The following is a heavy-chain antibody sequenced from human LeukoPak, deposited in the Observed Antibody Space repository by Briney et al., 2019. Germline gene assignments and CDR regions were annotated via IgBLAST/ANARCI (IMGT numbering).Heavy chain of an antibody. J-gene: IGHJ4*02. Sequence: SQTLSLTCTVSGGSISSGGYYWSWIRQHPGKGLEWIGYIYYSGSTYYNPSLKSRVTISVDTSKNQFSLKLSSVTAADTAVYYCARAGITMVRGVIIRQPYFDYRGQGTLVTVSS. CDR2: IYYSGST. CDR1: GGSISSGGYY. CDR3: ARAGITMVRGVIIRQPYFDY. D-gene: IGHD3-10*01. V-gene: IGHV4-31*03.